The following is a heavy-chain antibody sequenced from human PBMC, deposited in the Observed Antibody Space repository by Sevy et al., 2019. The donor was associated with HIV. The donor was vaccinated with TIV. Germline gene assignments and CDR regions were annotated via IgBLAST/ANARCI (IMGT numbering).Heavy chain of an antibody. V-gene: IGHV4-30-2*01. Sequence: SETLSLTCAVSGGSISSGGYSWSWIRQPPGKGLEWIGYIYHSGSTYYNPSLKSRVTISVDRSKNQFSLKLSSVTAADTAVYYCARGIQKLQTRGYHRGGTNWFDPWGQGTLVTVSS. D-gene: IGHD2-15*01. CDR2: IYHSGST. CDR1: GGSISSGGYS. J-gene: IGHJ5*02. CDR3: ARGIQKLQTRGYHRGGTNWFDP.